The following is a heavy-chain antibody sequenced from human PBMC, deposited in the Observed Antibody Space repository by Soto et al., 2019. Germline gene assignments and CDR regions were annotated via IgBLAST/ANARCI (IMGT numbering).Heavy chain of an antibody. CDR3: ARSGGLDRDFNY. CDR1: GGTFSSYT. J-gene: IGHJ4*02. V-gene: IGHV1-69*02. CDR2: IIPILGIA. D-gene: IGHD2-15*01. Sequence: ASVKVSCKASGGTFSSYTISWVRQAPGQGLEWMGRIIPILGIANYAQKFQGRVTITADKSTSTAYMELSSLRSEDTAVYYCARSGGLDRDFNYWGQGSLVTVSS.